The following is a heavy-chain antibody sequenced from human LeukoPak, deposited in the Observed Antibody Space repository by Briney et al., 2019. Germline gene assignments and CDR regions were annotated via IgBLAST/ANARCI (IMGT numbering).Heavy chain of an antibody. CDR2: ISSSGSTI. V-gene: IGHV3-48*03. Sequence: GGSLRLSCAASGFTFSSYEMNWVRQAPGKGLEWVSYISSSGSTIYYADSVKGRFTISRDNAKNSLYLQMNSLRAEDTAVYDYARDERWLTQGVDYWGQGTLVTASS. CDR3: ARDERWLTQGVDY. J-gene: IGHJ4*02. CDR1: GFTFSSYE. D-gene: IGHD5-24*01.